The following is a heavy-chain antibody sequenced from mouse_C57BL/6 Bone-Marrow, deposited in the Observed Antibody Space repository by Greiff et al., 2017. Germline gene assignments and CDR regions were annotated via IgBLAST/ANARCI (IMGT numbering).Heavy chain of an antibody. J-gene: IGHJ3*01. CDR2: IYPGSGST. V-gene: IGHV1-55*01. CDR3: AIDYPAWFAY. CDR1: GYTFTSYW. D-gene: IGHD2-4*01. Sequence: QVQLQQPGAELVKPGASVKMSCKASGYTFTSYWITWVKQRPGQGLEWIGDIYPGSGSTNYNEKFKSKDTLTVDTSSSTAYMQLSSMTSEDSAVYYCAIDYPAWFAYWGQGTLVTVSA.